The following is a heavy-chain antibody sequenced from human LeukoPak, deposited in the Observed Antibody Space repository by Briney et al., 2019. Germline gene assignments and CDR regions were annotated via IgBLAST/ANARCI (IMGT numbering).Heavy chain of an antibody. D-gene: IGHD1-26*01. V-gene: IGHV1-2*02. J-gene: IGHJ4*02. Sequence: ATVKISCKASGYIFTAYYVQWVRQVPGQGLEWMGWIDPNTGGTKYGQKFQGRVTMTRDTSIRTAYMELSSLISVDTAVYFCARDWYSGNSDYFDYWGQGTLVTVSS. CDR1: GYIFTAYY. CDR2: IDPNTGGT. CDR3: ARDWYSGNSDYFDY.